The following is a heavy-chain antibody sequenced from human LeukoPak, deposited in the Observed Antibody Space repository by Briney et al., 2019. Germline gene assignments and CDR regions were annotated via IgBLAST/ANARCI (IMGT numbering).Heavy chain of an antibody. CDR1: GFTFSSYE. Sequence: GGSLRLSCAASGFTFSSYEMNWVRQAPGKGLEWVSYISSSGSTIYYADSVKGRFTISRDNAKNSLYLQMNSLRAEDTAVYYCARDVGLRSGFDYWGQGTLVTVSS. V-gene: IGHV3-48*03. D-gene: IGHD4-17*01. CDR3: ARDVGLRSGFDY. CDR2: ISSSGSTI. J-gene: IGHJ4*02.